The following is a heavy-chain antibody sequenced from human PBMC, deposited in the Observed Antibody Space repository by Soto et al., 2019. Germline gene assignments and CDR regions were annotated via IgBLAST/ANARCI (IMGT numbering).Heavy chain of an antibody. J-gene: IGHJ6*02. CDR2: ISGSGGST. CDR1: RFTFNNYP. CDR3: AKDIPSAATSAPPRDYYGMDV. V-gene: IGHV3-23*01. D-gene: IGHD2-15*01. Sequence: GSLTHSCAASRFTFNNYPMSWFRQAPWKRLECVSAISGSGGSTYYADSVKCRFTISRDNSKNTLYLQMNSLRAEDTAVYYCAKDIPSAATSAPPRDYYGMDVWGQGTTVTVSS.